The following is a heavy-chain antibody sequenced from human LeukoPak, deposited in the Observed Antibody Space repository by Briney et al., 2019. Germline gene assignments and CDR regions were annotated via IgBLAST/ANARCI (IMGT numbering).Heavy chain of an antibody. CDR3: AREKSTTGAYDF. D-gene: IGHD1-1*01. V-gene: IGHV4-59*11. Sequence: SETLSLTCTVSGGSISSHYWSWIRQPPGKGLEWIGYIYYSGSTNSNPSLRSRVTISVYTSKNQISLKLSSVTAADTAVYYCAREKSTTGAYDFWGQGTLVTVSS. CDR1: GGSISSHY. CDR2: IYYSGST. J-gene: IGHJ4*02.